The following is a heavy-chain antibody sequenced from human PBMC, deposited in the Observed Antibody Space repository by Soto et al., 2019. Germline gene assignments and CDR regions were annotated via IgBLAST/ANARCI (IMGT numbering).Heavy chain of an antibody. J-gene: IGHJ6*02. D-gene: IGHD3-9*01. CDR3: AIDRGYDILTGRLKVDYYYGMDV. CDR2: ISYDGSNK. Sequence: LRLSCAAYGFTFSSYGMHWVRQAPGKGLEWVAVISYDGSNKYYADSVKGRFTISRDNSKNTLYLQMNSLRAEDTAVYYCAIDRGYDILTGRLKVDYYYGMDVWGQGTTVTVSS. CDR1: GFTFSSYG. V-gene: IGHV3-30*03.